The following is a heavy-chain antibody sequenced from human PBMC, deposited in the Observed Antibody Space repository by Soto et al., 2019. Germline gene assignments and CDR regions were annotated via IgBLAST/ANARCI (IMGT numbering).Heavy chain of an antibody. CDR2: LNPDSGET. CDR1: GYTFSSYD. Sequence: QLVQSGTEVKKSGASVKVSCKAFGYTFSSYDINWVRQAPGQGLEWMGWLNPDSGETGYAQKFQGRVTLTGNTSIRTAYMELNSLRSEDTAVYYCARGHREVFDFWGQGTLITVSS. CDR3: ARGHREVFDF. V-gene: IGHV1-8*01. J-gene: IGHJ4*02.